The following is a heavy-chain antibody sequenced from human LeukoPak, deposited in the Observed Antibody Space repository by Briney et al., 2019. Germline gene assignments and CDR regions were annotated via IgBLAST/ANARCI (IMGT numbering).Heavy chain of an antibody. Sequence: PGGSLRLSCAASGFSFSTYGMHWVRQAPGKGLEWVAVIWYDGSNKYYTDSVRGRFTISRENSKSTLSLQMNSLRVEDTAVYYCASGSSGSSSWSIAYWGQGTLVTVSS. CDR3: ASGSSGSSSWSIAY. CDR1: GFSFSTYG. CDR2: IWYDGSNK. D-gene: IGHD6-6*01. J-gene: IGHJ4*02. V-gene: IGHV3-33*01.